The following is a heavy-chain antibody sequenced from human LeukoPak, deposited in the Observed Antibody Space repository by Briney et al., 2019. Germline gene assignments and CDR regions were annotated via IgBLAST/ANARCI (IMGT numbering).Heavy chain of an antibody. V-gene: IGHV3-23*01. D-gene: IGHD6-13*01. Sequence: GGSLRLSCAASGFTFSSYAMSWVRQAPGKGLEWVSAISGSGGSTYYADSVKGRFTISRDNSNNTLYLQMNSLRAEDTAVYYCAKVSRQQLFGSDDYWGQGTLVTVSS. CDR2: ISGSGGST. J-gene: IGHJ4*02. CDR1: GFTFSSYA. CDR3: AKVSRQQLFGSDDY.